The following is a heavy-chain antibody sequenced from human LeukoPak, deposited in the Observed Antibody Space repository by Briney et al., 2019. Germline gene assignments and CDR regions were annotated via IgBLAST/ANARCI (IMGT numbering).Heavy chain of an antibody. V-gene: IGHV3-30*18. Sequence: GGSLRLSCAASGFTSSNYGMHWVRQAPGKGLEWVAVISYDGSNKYYADSVKGRFSISRDNSKNTLYVQMNSLRAEDTAVYYCAKCSGGNCYHSDDHWGQGTLVTVSP. CDR3: AKCSGGNCYHSDDH. CDR2: ISYDGSNK. D-gene: IGHD2-15*01. J-gene: IGHJ5*02. CDR1: GFTSSNYG.